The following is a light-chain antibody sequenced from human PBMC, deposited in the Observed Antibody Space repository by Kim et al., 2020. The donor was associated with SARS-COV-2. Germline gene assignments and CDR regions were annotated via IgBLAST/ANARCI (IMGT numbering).Light chain of an antibody. CDR2: HAS. Sequence: EIVLTQSPATLSLSPGERATLSCRASQNIGIYLDCYQQKPGQAPSLLIYHASNRATGIPATFSGSVSGTYFTLSITSLGPEDFAVCYCQQRLIAPITFGRGTRLGI. V-gene: IGKV3-11*01. J-gene: IGKJ5*01. CDR1: QNIGIY. CDR3: QQRLIAPIT.